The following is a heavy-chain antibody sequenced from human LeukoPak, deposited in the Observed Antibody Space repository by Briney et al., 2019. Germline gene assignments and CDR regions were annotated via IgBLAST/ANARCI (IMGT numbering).Heavy chain of an antibody. CDR2: INHRGST. CDR3: ATAIVPVRFDY. CDR1: GGSFSGYY. V-gene: IGHV4-34*01. J-gene: IGHJ4*02. Sequence: SETLSLTCAVYGGSFSGYYWSWIRQPPGRGLEWIGEINHRGSTNYNPSLKSRVTISVDTSKNQFSLKLSSVTAADTAVYYCATAIVPVRFDYWGQGTLVTVSS. D-gene: IGHD2-2*01.